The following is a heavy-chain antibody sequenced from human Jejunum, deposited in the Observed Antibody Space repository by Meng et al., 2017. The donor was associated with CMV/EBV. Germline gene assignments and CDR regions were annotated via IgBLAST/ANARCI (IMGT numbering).Heavy chain of an antibody. Sequence: QVQLRESGPGLVEPSGTLFLTCTVPGASITSSDWWTWVRQAPGKGLEWIGEAYHGGHTNYNPSLNSRVTMSVDKSKNQLSLTLTSVTAADTAIYYCARQLDYYDISGYSNKGYWGQGTLVTVSS. CDR1: GASITSSDW. CDR3: ARQLDYYDISGYSNKGY. D-gene: IGHD3-22*01. V-gene: IGHV4-4*02. CDR2: AYHGGHT. J-gene: IGHJ4*02.